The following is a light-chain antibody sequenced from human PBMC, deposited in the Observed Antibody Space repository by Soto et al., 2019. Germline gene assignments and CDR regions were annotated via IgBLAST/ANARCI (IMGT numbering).Light chain of an antibody. V-gene: IGKV3-15*01. Sequence: IVLTQSPGTLSLSPGDRATLSCRASQSVSRSYLGWYQQKPGQAPRLLIYGASTRATSIPARFSGSGSGTELTLTISSLQSDDFAVYHCQQYNNWPPTFGHGTRLEIK. CDR1: QSVSRSY. CDR3: QQYNNWPPT. CDR2: GAS. J-gene: IGKJ5*01.